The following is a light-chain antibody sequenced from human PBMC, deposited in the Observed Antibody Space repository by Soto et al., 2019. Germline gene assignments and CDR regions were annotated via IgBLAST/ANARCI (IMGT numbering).Light chain of an antibody. Sequence: EIVLTQSPGTLSLSPGERATLSCRASQSVRSNFLAWYQQKPGQAPRLLIYGASSRATGIPDRFSGSGSGTAFTLTISRLEHSDFAVYYCQQYGSSPRTFGQGTKVEIK. CDR2: GAS. J-gene: IGKJ1*01. CDR3: QQYGSSPRT. V-gene: IGKV3-20*01. CDR1: QSVRSNF.